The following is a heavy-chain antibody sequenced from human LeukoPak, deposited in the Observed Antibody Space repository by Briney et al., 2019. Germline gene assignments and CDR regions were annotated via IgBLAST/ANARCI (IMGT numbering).Heavy chain of an antibody. CDR2: IYYSGST. V-gene: IGHV4-39*01. Sequence: PSETLSLTCTVSGASISNRNYYWGWVRQPPGKGLEWIGNIYYSGSTYYNPSLKSRLTISVDTSKNQFSLELNSVTAADTAVYYCARSITTNPFDYWGQGTLVTVSS. D-gene: IGHD6-6*01. J-gene: IGHJ4*02. CDR1: GASISNRNYY. CDR3: ARSITTNPFDY.